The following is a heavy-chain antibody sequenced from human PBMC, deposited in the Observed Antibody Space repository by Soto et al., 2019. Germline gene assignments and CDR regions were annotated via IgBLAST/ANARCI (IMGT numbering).Heavy chain of an antibody. CDR1: GGTFSSYA. J-gene: IGHJ4*02. V-gene: IGHV1-69*13. D-gene: IGHD5-18*01. CDR3: ARSRGGQDTAMAMDDY. CDR2: IIPIFGTA. Sequence: ASVKVSCKASGGTFSSYAISWVRQAPGQGLEWMGGIIPIFGTANYAQKFQGRVTITADESTSTAYMELSSLRSEDTAVYYCARSRGGQDTAMAMDDYWGQGTLVTVSS.